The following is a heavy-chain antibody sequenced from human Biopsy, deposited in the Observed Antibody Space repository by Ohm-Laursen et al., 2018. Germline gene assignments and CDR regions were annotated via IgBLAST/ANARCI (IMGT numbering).Heavy chain of an antibody. D-gene: IGHD3-9*01. V-gene: IGHV1-69*06. CDR3: ATKLTGYFHH. CDR2: NIPILGTG. CDR1: GRTFSNYG. J-gene: IGHJ1*01. Sequence: SSVKVSCKAPGRTFSNYGVNWVRQAPGQGLEWLGGNIPILGTGNYAQKFQDRVTVAADTSTSTATMELRSLRSDDTAMYHCATKLTGYFHHWGQGTLVIVSS.